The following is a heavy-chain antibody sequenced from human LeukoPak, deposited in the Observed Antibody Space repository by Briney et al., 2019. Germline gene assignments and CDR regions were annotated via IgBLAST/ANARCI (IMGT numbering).Heavy chain of an antibody. D-gene: IGHD1/OR15-1a*01. CDR2: IYYSGST. J-gene: IGHJ6*03. V-gene: IGHV4-59*01. CDR1: GGSISSYY. CDR3: ATTRDYYYYYMDV. Sequence: SETLSLTCTVSGGSISSYYWSWIRQPPGKGLEWIGYIYYSGSTNYNPSLKSQVTISVDTSKNQFSLKLSSVTAADTAVYYCATTRDYYYYYMDVWGKGTTVTVSS.